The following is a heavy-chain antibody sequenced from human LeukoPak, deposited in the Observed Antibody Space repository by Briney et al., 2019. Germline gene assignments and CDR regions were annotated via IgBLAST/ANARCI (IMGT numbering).Heavy chain of an antibody. CDR1: GGSISSYY. D-gene: IGHD3-16*02. CDR3: ARGAYYDYVWGSYRPFAFDI. V-gene: IGHV4-59*12. CDR2: IYYSGST. J-gene: IGHJ3*02. Sequence: SETLSLTCTVSGGSISSYYWSWIRQPPGKGLEWIGYIYYSGSTNYNPSLKSRVTISVDTSKNQFSLKLSSVTAADTAVYYCARGAYYDYVWGSYRPFAFDIWGQGTTVTVSS.